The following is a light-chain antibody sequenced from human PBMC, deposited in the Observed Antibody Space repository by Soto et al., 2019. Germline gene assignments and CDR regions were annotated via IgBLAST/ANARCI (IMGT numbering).Light chain of an antibody. J-gene: IGKJ5*01. V-gene: IGKV3-20*01. CDR1: QSVNTR. CDR2: GTS. Sequence: PGERVTLSCRASQSVNTRLAWYQHRPGQAPRLLIYGTSSRATGIPDRFSGSGSGTDFTLTISRLEPEDFAVYYCQQYGNSPITFGQGTRLEIK. CDR3: QQYGNSPIT.